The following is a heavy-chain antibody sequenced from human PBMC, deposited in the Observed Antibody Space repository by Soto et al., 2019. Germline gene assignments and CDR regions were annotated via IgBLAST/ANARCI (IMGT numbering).Heavy chain of an antibody. Sequence: ASVKVSCKASGYSFPSCGISWVRQAPGQGLEWMGWISIHNRNMYYAEKFQGRVTMTADTSTTTAHLELRSLRSDDTAVYYCARGESLWEWGQGTLVTVS. CDR2: ISIHNRNM. CDR1: GYSFPSCG. CDR3: ARGESLWE. D-gene: IGHD3-16*01. V-gene: IGHV1-18*01. J-gene: IGHJ4*02.